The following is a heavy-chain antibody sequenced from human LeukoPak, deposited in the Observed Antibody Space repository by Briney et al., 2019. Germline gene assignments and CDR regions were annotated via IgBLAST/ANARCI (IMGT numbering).Heavy chain of an antibody. J-gene: IGHJ4*02. Sequence: GESLKISCAASGFTFSSYSMHWVRQAPGKGLEWVSYISSSSSTIYYADSVKGRFTISRDNAKNSLYLPMNSLRAEDTAVYYCARERGVVVPAANEFDYWGQGTLVTVSS. CDR1: GFTFSSYS. CDR3: ARERGVVVPAANEFDY. CDR2: ISSSSSTI. V-gene: IGHV3-48*01. D-gene: IGHD2-2*01.